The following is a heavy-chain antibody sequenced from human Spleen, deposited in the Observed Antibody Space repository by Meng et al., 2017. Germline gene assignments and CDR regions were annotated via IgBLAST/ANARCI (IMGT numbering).Heavy chain of an antibody. CDR3: ARVLRYFDLLPNAFDI. V-gene: IGHV4-38-2*02. Sequence: SETLSLTCTVSGYSISSGYYWGWIRQPPGKGLEWIGSIYHSGSTYYNPSLKSRVTISVDTSKNQFSLKLSSVTAADTAMYYCARVLRYFDLLPNAFDIWGQGTMVTVSS. J-gene: IGHJ3*02. CDR1: GYSISSGYY. D-gene: IGHD3-9*01. CDR2: IYHSGST.